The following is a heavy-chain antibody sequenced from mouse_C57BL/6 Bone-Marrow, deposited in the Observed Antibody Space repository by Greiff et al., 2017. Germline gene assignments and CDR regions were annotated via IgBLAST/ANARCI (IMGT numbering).Heavy chain of an antibody. Sequence: QVQLQQPGAELVMPGASVKLSCKASGYTFTSYWMHWVKQRPGQGLEWIGEIDPSDSYTNYNQKFKGKSTLTVDKSSSTAYMQLSSLTSEDSAVYYWAREDYYGSSYNFDYWGQGTTLTVSS. J-gene: IGHJ2*01. CDR1: GYTFTSYW. CDR2: IDPSDSYT. D-gene: IGHD1-1*01. V-gene: IGHV1-69*01. CDR3: AREDYYGSSYNFDY.